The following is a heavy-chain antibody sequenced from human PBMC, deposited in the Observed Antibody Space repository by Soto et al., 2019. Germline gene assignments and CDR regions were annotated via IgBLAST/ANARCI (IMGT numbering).Heavy chain of an antibody. V-gene: IGHV4-34*01. Sequence: AVTLSLTCAVKSAAFGGYFWRWICWHPGKGLEWIGEINHSGSTNYNPSLKSRVTISVDTSKNQFSLKLSSVTAADTAVYYCAARWRDYYGGNSRAFDIWGQGTMVT. D-gene: IGHD4-17*01. CDR2: INHSGST. CDR1: SAAFGGYF. J-gene: IGHJ3*02. CDR3: AARWRDYYGGNSRAFDI.